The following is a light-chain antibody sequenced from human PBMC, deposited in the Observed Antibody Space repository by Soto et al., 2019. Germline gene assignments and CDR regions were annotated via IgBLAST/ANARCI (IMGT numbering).Light chain of an antibody. CDR3: QQSFTTPYT. J-gene: IGKJ2*01. Sequence: DLQMTQSPSSLSASVGDRVTITCRASQSISNSLNWYQQKPGNAPKVLIYAASNLQSGVPSKFSGSGSGTDFTLTINSLQPEDFAIYYCQQSFTTPYTFGQGTKLEIK. V-gene: IGKV1-39*01. CDR2: AAS. CDR1: QSISNS.